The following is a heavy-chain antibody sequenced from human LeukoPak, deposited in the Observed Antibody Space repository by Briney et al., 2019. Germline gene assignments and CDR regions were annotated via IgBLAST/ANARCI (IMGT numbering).Heavy chain of an antibody. J-gene: IGHJ4*02. CDR2: INEDGSEK. CDR1: GFTFSSYW. V-gene: IGHV3-7*04. CDR3: ARDTIATVFAY. D-gene: IGHD2-21*01. Sequence: GGSLRLSCAASGFTFSSYWMSWVRQVPGKGLEWVAQINEDGSEKHYGDSVRGRFTISRDNAKNSLYLQMYSLGADDMGVYFCARDTIATVFAYWGQGALVTVSS.